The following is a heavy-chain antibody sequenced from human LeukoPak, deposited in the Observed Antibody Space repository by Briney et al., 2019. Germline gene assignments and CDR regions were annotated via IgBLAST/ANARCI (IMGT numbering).Heavy chain of an antibody. CDR1: GFTVSSNY. CDR3: AKRRNGYYFDY. Sequence: GGSLRLSCAASGFTVSSNYMSWVRQAPGKGLEWVSVVYSGGSTYYADSVKGRFTISRDNSKNTLYLQMNSLRADDTAVYYCAKRRNGYYFDYWGQGTLVTVSS. V-gene: IGHV3-53*01. CDR2: VYSGGST. J-gene: IGHJ4*02. D-gene: IGHD2-8*01.